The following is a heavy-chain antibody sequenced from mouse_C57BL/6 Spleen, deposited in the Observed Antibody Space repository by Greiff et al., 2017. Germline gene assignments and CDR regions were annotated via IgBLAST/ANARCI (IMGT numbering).Heavy chain of an antibody. J-gene: IGHJ2*01. CDR3: ARGDYYGSSGFDY. D-gene: IGHD1-1*01. V-gene: IGHV14-3*01. Sequence: EVQLQESVAELVRPGASVKLSCTASGFNIKNTYMHWVKQRPEQGLEWIGRIDPANGNTKYAPNFQGKATITADTSSNTAYLQLSSLTSEDTAIYYCARGDYYGSSGFDYWGQGTTLTVSS. CDR2: IDPANGNT. CDR1: GFNIKNTY.